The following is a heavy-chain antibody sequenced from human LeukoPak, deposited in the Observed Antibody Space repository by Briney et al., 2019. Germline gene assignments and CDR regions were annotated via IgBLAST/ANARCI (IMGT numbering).Heavy chain of an antibody. V-gene: IGHV4-59*01. J-gene: IGHJ3*02. Sequence: SGTLPLTCTVSGASISSSYWSWIRQPPGKRPEWIGFIYYNGNTNSNPSLKSRVTILVDRSKNQFSLKLNSVTAADTAIYYCVRGNYDDRGYSNAFDIWGQGTMVTVSS. D-gene: IGHD3-22*01. CDR1: GASISSSY. CDR2: IYYNGNT. CDR3: VRGNYDDRGYSNAFDI.